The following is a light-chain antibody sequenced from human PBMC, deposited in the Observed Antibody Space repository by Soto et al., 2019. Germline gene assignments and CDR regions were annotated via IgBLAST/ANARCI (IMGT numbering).Light chain of an antibody. CDR1: QSVSSSY. J-gene: IGKJ5*01. CDR2: GAS. V-gene: IGKV3-20*01. CDR3: QQYGSSPPIT. Sequence: EIVLTQSPGTLSLSPGERATLSCRASQSVSSSYLAWYQQKPGQAPRLLIYGASSRATGIPDRFSGSGSGTDFTLNISRLEPEDFAVYYGQQYGSSPPITFGQGTRLEIK.